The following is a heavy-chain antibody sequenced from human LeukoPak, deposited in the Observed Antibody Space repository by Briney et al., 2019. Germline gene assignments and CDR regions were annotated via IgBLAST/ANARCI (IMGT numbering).Heavy chain of an antibody. V-gene: IGHV3-23*01. CDR3: AKGRYYYDSSGTEALHYFDY. Sequence: PGRSLRLSCAASGFTFSSYAMHWVRQAPGKGLEWVSAISGSGGSTYYADSVKGRFTISRDNSKNTLYLQMNSLRAEDTAVYYCAKGRYYYDSSGTEALHYFDYWGQGTLVTVSS. CDR1: GFTFSSYA. J-gene: IGHJ4*02. D-gene: IGHD3-22*01. CDR2: ISGSGGST.